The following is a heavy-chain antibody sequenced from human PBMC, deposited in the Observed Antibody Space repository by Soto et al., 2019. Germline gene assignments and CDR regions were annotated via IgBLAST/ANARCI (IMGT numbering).Heavy chain of an antibody. CDR3: ASGGSGGSYIY. D-gene: IGHD2-15*01. J-gene: IGHJ4*02. Sequence: QVQLVQSGAELKKPGSSVKVSCKASGGTFSSYAISWVRQAPGQGLEWMGGVIPIFGTANYAQKFQGRVTITADESTSTAYMELSSVGSEDTALYYCASGGSGGSYIYWGQGTLVTVSS. CDR2: VIPIFGTA. CDR1: GGTFSSYA. V-gene: IGHV1-69*01.